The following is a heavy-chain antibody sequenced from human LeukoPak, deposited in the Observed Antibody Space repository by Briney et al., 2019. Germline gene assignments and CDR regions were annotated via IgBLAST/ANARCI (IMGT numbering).Heavy chain of an antibody. J-gene: IGHJ5*02. Sequence: ASVKVSCKASGYTFTGYYMHWVRQAPGQGLEWMGWINPNSGGTNYAQKFQGRVTMTRDTSISTAYMELSSLRSEDTGVYYCAREIGRRPNWFDPWGQGTLVTVSS. CDR2: INPNSGGT. V-gene: IGHV1-2*02. CDR3: AREIGRRPNWFDP. D-gene: IGHD3-10*01. CDR1: GYTFTGYY.